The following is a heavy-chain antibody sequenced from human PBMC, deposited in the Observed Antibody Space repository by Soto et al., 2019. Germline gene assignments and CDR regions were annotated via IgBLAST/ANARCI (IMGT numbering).Heavy chain of an antibody. V-gene: IGHV3-30-3*01. D-gene: IGHD3-22*01. CDR1: GFTFSSYA. CDR3: ARDSPPAYYDSSGYIDY. CDR2: ISYDGSNK. J-gene: IGHJ4*02. Sequence: GGSLRLSCAASGFTFSSYAMHWVRQAPGKGLGWVAVISYDGSNKYYADSVKGRFTISRDNSKNTLYLQMNSLRAEDTAVYYCARDSPPAYYDSSGYIDYWGQGTLVTVSS.